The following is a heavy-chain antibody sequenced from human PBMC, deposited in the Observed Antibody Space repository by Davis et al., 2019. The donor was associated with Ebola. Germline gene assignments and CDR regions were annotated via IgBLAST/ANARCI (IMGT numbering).Heavy chain of an antibody. Sequence: GGSLRLSCAASGFTFDNYAMHWVRQAPGKGLEWVSGISWNRGSIAYADSVKGRFTISRDNAKNSLYLQMNSLRGEDKAVYYCVRDTSHQLPHWLYYFYGMDVWGQGTTVTVSS. CDR1: GFTFDNYA. D-gene: IGHD2-2*01. CDR2: ISWNRGSI. CDR3: VRDTSHQLPHWLYYFYGMDV. J-gene: IGHJ6*02. V-gene: IGHV3-9*01.